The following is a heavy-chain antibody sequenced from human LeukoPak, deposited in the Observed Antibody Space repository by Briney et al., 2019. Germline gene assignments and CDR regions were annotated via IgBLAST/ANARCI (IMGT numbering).Heavy chain of an antibody. CDR2: INHSGST. V-gene: IGHV4-34*01. J-gene: IGHJ3*02. CDR1: GGSFSGYY. Sequence: PSEPLSLPCAVYGGSFSGYYWSWIRQPPGKGLEWIGEINHSGSTNYNPSLKSRVTISVDTSKNQFSLKLSSVTAADTAVYYCARASTIFGVVIQADAFDIWGQGTMVTVSS. D-gene: IGHD3-3*01. CDR3: ARASTIFGVVIQADAFDI.